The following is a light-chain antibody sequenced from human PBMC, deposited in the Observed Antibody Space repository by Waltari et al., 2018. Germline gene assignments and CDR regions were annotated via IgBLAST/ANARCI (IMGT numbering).Light chain of an antibody. CDR2: WAS. V-gene: IGKV4-1*01. J-gene: IGKJ1*01. CDR1: QSVLHSSNNKNY. Sequence: DIVMTQSPDSLAVSLGERATIHCKSNQSVLHSSNNKNYLAWYQQKPGQPPKLLIYWASTRESGVPDRFSGSGSGTDFTLTISSLQAEDVAVYYCQQYYSTCQFGQGTKVEIK. CDR3: QQYYSTCQ.